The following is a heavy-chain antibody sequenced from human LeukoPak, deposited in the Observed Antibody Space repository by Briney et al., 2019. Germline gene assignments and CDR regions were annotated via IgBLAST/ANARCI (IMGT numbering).Heavy chain of an antibody. J-gene: IGHJ4*02. Sequence: PGGSLRLSCAASGFTFDDYAMHWVRQAPGKGLEWVSGISWNSGSIGYADSVKGRFTISRDISRNSLYLQMDSLRVEDTAMYYCARDSRGYSYGPNTDYWGQGTLVAVSS. D-gene: IGHD5-18*01. CDR3: ARDSRGYSYGPNTDY. V-gene: IGHV3-9*01. CDR2: ISWNSGSI. CDR1: GFTFDDYA.